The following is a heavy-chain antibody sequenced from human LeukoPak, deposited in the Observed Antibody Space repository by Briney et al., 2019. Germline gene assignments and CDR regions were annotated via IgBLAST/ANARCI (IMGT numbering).Heavy chain of an antibody. J-gene: IGHJ4*02. D-gene: IGHD5-12*01. Sequence: SETLSLTCAVYGGSFSGYYWSWIRQPPGKGLEWIGEINHSGSTNYNPSLKSRVTISVDTSKNQFSLKLSSVTAADTAVYYCARPNRYDLYFDYWGQGTLVTVSS. CDR2: INHSGST. CDR3: ARPNRYDLYFDY. V-gene: IGHV4-34*01. CDR1: GGSFSGYY.